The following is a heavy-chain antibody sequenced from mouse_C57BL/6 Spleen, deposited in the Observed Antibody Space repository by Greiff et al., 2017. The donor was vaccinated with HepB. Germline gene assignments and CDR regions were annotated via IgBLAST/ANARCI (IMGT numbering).Heavy chain of an antibody. CDR2: ISDGGSYT. CDR1: GFTFSSYA. J-gene: IGHJ4*01. CDR3: AREGDGYSYAMDY. V-gene: IGHV5-4*01. D-gene: IGHD2-3*01. Sequence: EVQRVESGGGLVKPGGSLKLSCAASGFTFSSYAMSWVRQTPEKRLEWVATISDGGSYTYYPDNVKGRFTISRDNAKNNLYLQMSHLKSEDTAMYYCAREGDGYSYAMDYWGQGTSVTVSS.